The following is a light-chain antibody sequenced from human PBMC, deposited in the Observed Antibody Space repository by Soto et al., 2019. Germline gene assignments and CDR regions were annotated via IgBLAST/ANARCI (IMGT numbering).Light chain of an antibody. CDR2: GAS. V-gene: IGKV3-20*01. CDR1: QSVNSNS. Sequence: PGPLSLSLGEGATIPCRASQSVNSNSLAWYQQKRGQAPRLLIYGASSRATGIPDRFSGSGSGTDFTLTISRLEPEDFAVYYGQESPRTFGQGTKVDIK. CDR3: QESPRT. J-gene: IGKJ1*01.